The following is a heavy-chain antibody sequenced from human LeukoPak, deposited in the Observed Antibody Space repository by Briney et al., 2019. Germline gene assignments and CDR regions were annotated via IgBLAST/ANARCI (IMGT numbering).Heavy chain of an antibody. J-gene: IGHJ4*01. CDR2: ISHSGTT. CDR1: GYSISSSYY. V-gene: IGHV4-38-2*01. CDR3: ATFFGVIDDPLDY. D-gene: IGHD3-3*01. Sequence: SETLSLTCAVSGYSISSSYYWGWIRQPPGQGLEWIGTISHSGTTFYNSSLQTRVTISLDTSRNRFSLNLTSATAADTAIYYCATFFGVIDDPLDYWGHGTLVTASA.